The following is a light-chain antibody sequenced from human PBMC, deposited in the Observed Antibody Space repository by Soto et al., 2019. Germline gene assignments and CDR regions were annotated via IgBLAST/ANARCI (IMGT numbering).Light chain of an antibody. Sequence: EIVLTQSPATLSLSPGERATLSCRASQSVSSYLAWYHQKPGQAPRLLIFDASNRATGIPARFRGSGSGTDFSLTISRVEPEDFAVYYCQQRSNSPFTVRPGTKMDIK. V-gene: IGKV3-11*01. J-gene: IGKJ3*01. CDR2: DAS. CDR3: QQRSNSPFT. CDR1: QSVSSY.